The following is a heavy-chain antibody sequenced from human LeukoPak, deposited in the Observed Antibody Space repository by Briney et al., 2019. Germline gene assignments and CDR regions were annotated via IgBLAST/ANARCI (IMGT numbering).Heavy chain of an antibody. Sequence: SSVKVSCKASGGTFSSYAISWVRQAAGQGLEWMGGIIPIFGTANYAQKFQGRVTITADESTSTAYMELSSLRSEDTAVYYCARAHFRFYGVWTPQLYYFDYWGQGTLVTVSS. CDR1: GGTFSSYA. CDR2: IIPIFGTA. D-gene: IGHD3-16*01. J-gene: IGHJ4*02. V-gene: IGHV1-69*01. CDR3: ARAHFRFYGVWTPQLYYFDY.